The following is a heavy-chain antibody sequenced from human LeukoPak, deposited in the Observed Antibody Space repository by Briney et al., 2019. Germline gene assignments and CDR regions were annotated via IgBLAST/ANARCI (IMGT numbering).Heavy chain of an antibody. V-gene: IGHV3-23*01. CDR1: GFTFSSYS. CDR2: ISGSGGST. J-gene: IGHJ4*02. Sequence: GGSLRLSCAASGFTFSSYSMSWVRQAPGKGLEWVSAISGSGGSTYYADSVKGRFTISRDNSKNTLYLQMNSLRAEDTAVYYCAKERGYSYGLYYFDYWGQGTLVTVSS. D-gene: IGHD5-18*01. CDR3: AKERGYSYGLYYFDY.